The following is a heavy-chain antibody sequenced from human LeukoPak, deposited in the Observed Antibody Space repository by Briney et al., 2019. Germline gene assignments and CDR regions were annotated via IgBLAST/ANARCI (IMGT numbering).Heavy chain of an antibody. V-gene: IGHV3-9*01. CDR1: GFTFDDYA. Sequence: QSGGSLRLSCAASGFTFDDYAMHWVRQAPGKGLEWVSGISWNSGSIGYADSVKGRSTISRDNAKNSLYLQMNSLRAEDTALYYCAKDSGSYPTNIDYWGQGTLVTVSS. CDR3: AKDSGSYPTNIDY. D-gene: IGHD1-26*01. J-gene: IGHJ4*02. CDR2: ISWNSGSI.